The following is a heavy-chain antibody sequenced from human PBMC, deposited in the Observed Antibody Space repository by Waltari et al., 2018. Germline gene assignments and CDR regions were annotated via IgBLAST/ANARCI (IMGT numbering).Heavy chain of an antibody. V-gene: IGHV1-69-2*01. CDR2: VDPEDGET. CDR3: ATVNGRFGELLFDY. CDR1: GYTFTDYY. J-gene: IGHJ4*02. D-gene: IGHD3-10*01. Sequence: EVQLVQSGAEVKKPGATVKISCKASGYTFTDYYIHWVQQAPGKGLEWLGRVDPEDGETIYAEKFQGRVTITADTSTDTAYMELSSLRSEDTAVYYCATVNGRFGELLFDYWGQGTLVTVSS.